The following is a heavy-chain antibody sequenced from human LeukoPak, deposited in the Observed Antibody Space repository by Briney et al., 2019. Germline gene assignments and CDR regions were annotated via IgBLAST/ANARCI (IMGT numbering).Heavy chain of an antibody. V-gene: IGHV3-21*01. D-gene: IGHD4-11*01. CDR2: ISTSSKYI. J-gene: IGHJ4*02. CDR3: ARERTTVTGFVY. Sequence: GALRLSCAASGFTFSTYSMNWDRQAPGKGLEWVSSISTSSKYIYYADSVKGRFTISRDNAKNSLYLQMNSLRAEDTAMYYCARERTTVTGFVYWGQGTLVTVSS. CDR1: GFTFSTYS.